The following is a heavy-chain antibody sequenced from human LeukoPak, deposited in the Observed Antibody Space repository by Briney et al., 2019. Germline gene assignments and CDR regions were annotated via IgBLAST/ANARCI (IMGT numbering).Heavy chain of an antibody. Sequence: ASVRVSCKASGYTFTSYGISWVRQAPGQGLEWMGWISAYNGNTNYAQTMQGRVTITTDTSTTTAYMELRSLISDDTAVYYCARGYGSGPFDYWGQGTLVTVSS. D-gene: IGHD3-10*01. CDR3: ARGYGSGPFDY. J-gene: IGHJ4*02. CDR2: ISAYNGNT. V-gene: IGHV1-18*01. CDR1: GYTFTSYG.